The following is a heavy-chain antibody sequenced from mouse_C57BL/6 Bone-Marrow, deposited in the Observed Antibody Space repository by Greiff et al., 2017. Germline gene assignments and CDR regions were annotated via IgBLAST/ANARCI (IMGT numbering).Heavy chain of an antibody. CDR1: GFTFSDYG. CDR2: ISSGSSTI. CDR3: ARTLLLDAMGY. J-gene: IGHJ4*01. V-gene: IGHV5-17*01. D-gene: IGHD1-1*01. Sequence: EVKLVESGGGLVKPGGSLTLSCAASGFTFSDYGMHWVRQAPEKGLEWVAYISSGSSTIYYADTVKGRITISRDNAKNPLFLQMTSLRSEDTAMYYCARTLLLDAMGYWGQGTSVTVSS.